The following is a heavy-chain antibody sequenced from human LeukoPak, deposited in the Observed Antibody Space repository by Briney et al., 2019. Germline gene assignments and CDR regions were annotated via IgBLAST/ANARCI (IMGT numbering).Heavy chain of an antibody. CDR3: ARSLAAAGPYYYYYYMDV. V-gene: IGHV3-53*01. D-gene: IGHD6-13*01. CDR2: IYSGGST. J-gene: IGHJ6*03. CDR1: GFTVSSNY. Sequence: GGSLRLSCAASGFTVSSNYMGWVRQAPGKGLEWVSVIYSGGSTYYADSVKGRFTISRDNSKNTLYLQMNSLRAEDTAVYYCARSLAAAGPYYYYYYMDVWGKGTTVTVSS.